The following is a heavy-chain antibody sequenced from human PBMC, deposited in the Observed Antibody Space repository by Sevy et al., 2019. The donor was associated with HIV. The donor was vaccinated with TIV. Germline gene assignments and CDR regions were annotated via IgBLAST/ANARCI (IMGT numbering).Heavy chain of an antibody. V-gene: IGHV1-2*02. D-gene: IGHD3-22*01. CDR3: ARDPNSSGYHDAFDI. Sequence: ASVKVSCKASGYTFTGYYMHWVRQAPGQGLEGMGWINPNSGGTNYAQKFQGRVTMTRDTSISTAYMELSRLRSDDTAVYYCARDPNSSGYHDAFDIWGQGTMVTVSS. J-gene: IGHJ3*02. CDR1: GYTFTGYY. CDR2: INPNSGGT.